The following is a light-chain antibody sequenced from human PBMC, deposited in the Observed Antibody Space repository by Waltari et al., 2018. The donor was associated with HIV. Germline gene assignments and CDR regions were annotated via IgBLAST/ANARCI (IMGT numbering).Light chain of an antibody. CDR1: TSNIRDNY. CDR3: GTWDSNLSAWV. Sequence: QSVLTQQRSVSAAPGQKVTFSCSGSTSNIRDNYVSWYQHTHGTAPKLLVFENNKRPSVIPDLFSGSKSGTQATRGITGLQTGDEADYYCGTWDSNLSAWVFGGGTQVTVL. CDR2: ENN. V-gene: IGLV1-51*02. J-gene: IGLJ3*02.